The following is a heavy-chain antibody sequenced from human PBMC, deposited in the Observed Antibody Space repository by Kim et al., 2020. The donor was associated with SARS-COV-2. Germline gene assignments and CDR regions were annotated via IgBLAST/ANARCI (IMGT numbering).Heavy chain of an antibody. V-gene: IGHV3-23*01. D-gene: IGHD3-3*01. J-gene: IGHJ6*02. CDR2: ISGAGVNT. CDR3: AKTDRTPLFGVPNNHYYGMDV. CDR1: GFTFSTYA. Sequence: GGSLRLSCAASGFTFSTYAMNWVRQAPGKGLEWVSSISGAGVNTYYTDSVKGRFTISRDNSRNTLYLQMTSLRAEDTAVYYCAKTDRTPLFGVPNNHYYGMDVWGQGTTVTVSS.